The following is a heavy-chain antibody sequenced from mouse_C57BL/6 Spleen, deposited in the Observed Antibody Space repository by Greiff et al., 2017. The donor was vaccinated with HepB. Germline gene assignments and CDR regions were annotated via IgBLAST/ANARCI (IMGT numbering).Heavy chain of an antibody. V-gene: IGHV5-9-1*02. CDR1: GFTFSSYA. D-gene: IGHD2-3*01. CDR3: TRIYDGYYFDY. J-gene: IGHJ2*01. Sequence: EVKLMESGEGLVKPGGSLKLSCAASGFTFSSYAMSWVRQTPEKRLEWVAYISSGGDYIYYAATVKGRFTISRDNARNTLYLQMSSLKSEDTAMYYCTRIYDGYYFDYWGQGTTLTVSS. CDR2: ISSGGDYI.